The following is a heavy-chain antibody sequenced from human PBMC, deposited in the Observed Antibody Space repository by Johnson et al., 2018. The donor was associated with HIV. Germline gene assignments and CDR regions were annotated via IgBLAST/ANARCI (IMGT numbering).Heavy chain of an antibody. D-gene: IGHD6-13*01. CDR2: IHSDGSST. Sequence: EVQLVESGGGLVQPGGSLRLSCAASGFTFSSYWMHWVRQAPGKGLVWVSRIHSDGSSTRYADSVKGRFTISRDNAKNTLYLQMNSLRAEDTAVYYCARVGSSWGRDAFDIWGQGTKVTVSS. CDR3: ARVGSSWGRDAFDI. J-gene: IGHJ3*02. CDR1: GFTFSSYW. V-gene: IGHV3-74*01.